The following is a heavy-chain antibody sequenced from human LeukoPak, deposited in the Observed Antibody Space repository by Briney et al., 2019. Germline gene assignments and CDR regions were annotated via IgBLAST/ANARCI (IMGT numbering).Heavy chain of an antibody. CDR2: VRYDETNK. CDR1: GFTFDNYG. CDR3: VRDGAHWDLDY. D-gene: IGHD7-27*01. V-gene: IGHV3-30*02. J-gene: IGHJ4*02. Sequence: GGSLRLSCAASGFTFDNYGMHWVRQAPGKGLEWVAFVRYDETNKYYADSVKGRFTISRDNSKNTVHLQMNSLRAEDTAMYYCVRDGAHWDLDYWGQGTLVTVSS.